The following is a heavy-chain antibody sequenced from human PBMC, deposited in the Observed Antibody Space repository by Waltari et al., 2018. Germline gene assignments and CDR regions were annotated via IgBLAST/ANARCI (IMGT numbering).Heavy chain of an antibody. Sequence: QLQLQESGPGLVKPSETLSLTCTVSGGSISSSSYYWGWTRQPPGKGLEWIGSIYYSGSTYYNPSLKSRVTISVDTSKNQFSLKLSSVTAADTAVYYCARLGRGSGWDYFDYWGQGTLVTVSS. D-gene: IGHD6-19*01. CDR3: ARLGRGSGWDYFDY. J-gene: IGHJ4*02. CDR2: IYYSGST. V-gene: IGHV4-39*07. CDR1: GGSISSSSYY.